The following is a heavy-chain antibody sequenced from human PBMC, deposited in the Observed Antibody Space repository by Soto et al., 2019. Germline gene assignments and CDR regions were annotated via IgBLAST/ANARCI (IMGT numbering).Heavy chain of an antibody. CDR3: ARDEYGDYALDV. D-gene: IGHD4-17*01. CDR2: IYYSGST. V-gene: IGHV4-31*03. Sequence: QVQLQESGPGLVKPSQTLSLTCTVSGGSINSGGYYWSWIRQHPGKGLEWIGYIYYSGSTYYNPSLKSRVTISVDTSKNQFSLKLSSVTAADTAVYYCARDEYGDYALDVWGQGTTVTVSS. CDR1: GGSINSGGYY. J-gene: IGHJ6*02.